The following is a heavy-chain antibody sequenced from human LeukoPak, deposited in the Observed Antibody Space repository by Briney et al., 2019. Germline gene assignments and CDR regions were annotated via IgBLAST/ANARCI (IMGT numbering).Heavy chain of an antibody. J-gene: IGHJ4*02. Sequence: GGSLRLSCAASGFTVSSNYMSWVRQAPGKGLEWISYIGIDSGNTKYADSVRGRFTISADSAKNSLYLQMNSLRVEDTAVYYCARDHNYAFDNWGQGTLVSVSS. CDR3: ARDHNYAFDN. CDR1: GFTVSSNY. CDR2: IGIDSGNT. D-gene: IGHD1-1*01. V-gene: IGHV3-11*06.